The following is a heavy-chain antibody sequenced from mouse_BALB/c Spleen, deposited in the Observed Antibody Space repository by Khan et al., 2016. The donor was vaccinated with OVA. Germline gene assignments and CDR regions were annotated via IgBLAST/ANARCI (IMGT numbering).Heavy chain of an antibody. CDR2: RSYRGST. J-gene: IGHJ2*01. V-gene: IGHV3-2*02. CDR3: ASTARIKY. CDR1: GYSITSGYG. D-gene: IGHD1-2*01. Sequence: QCQGPGLGLVKPSQSRSFTCTVTGYSITSGYGWNWIRQFPGNKLEWMGYRSYRGSTNYNPSHKSRISITRDTSKNQFFLQLKAVNTADSATYCCASTARIKYWGQGTTLTVSS.